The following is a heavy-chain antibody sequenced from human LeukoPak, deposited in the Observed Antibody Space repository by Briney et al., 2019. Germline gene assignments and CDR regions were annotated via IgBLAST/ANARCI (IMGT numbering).Heavy chain of an antibody. CDR2: INPNSGGT. J-gene: IGHJ4*02. V-gene: IGHV1-2*02. D-gene: IGHD2-8*01. CDR3: ARVPVGGMGSGLQTNGVWEG. CDR1: GYTFTGYY. Sequence: ASVKVSCKASGYTFTGYYMHWVRQAPGQGLEWMGWINPNSGGTNYAQQFQGRLTMTRDTSISTDYMELSRLRSDDTAVYYCARVPVGGMGSGLQTNGVWEGWGQRTLVSASS.